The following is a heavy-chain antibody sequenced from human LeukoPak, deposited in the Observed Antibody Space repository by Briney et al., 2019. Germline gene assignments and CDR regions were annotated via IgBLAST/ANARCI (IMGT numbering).Heavy chain of an antibody. D-gene: IGHD3-10*01. Sequence: ASVKVSCKASGYTFTTYGISWVRQAPGQGLEWMGWSSPYNGNTNYAQKLRGRVTMTTDTSTSTAYMELRSLRSDDTAVYYCATPKDRFGELWRADYWGQGTLVTVSS. V-gene: IGHV1-18*01. CDR3: ATPKDRFGELWRADY. CDR2: SSPYNGNT. J-gene: IGHJ4*02. CDR1: GYTFTTYG.